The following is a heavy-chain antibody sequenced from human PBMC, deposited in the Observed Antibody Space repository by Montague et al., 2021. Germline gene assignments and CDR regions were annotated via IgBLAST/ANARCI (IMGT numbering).Heavy chain of an antibody. CDR3: VKDTRNYYPDF. J-gene: IGHJ4*02. Sequence: SLRLSCAAPGFIFNHYVMNWVRQAPGKGLEWVSGINGNSINIDYADSVKGRFTISRDNAKNSLYLQMNSLRAEDTAFYYCVKDTRNYYPDFWGQGILVTVSS. CDR1: GFIFNHYV. V-gene: IGHV3-9*01. CDR2: INGNSINI. D-gene: IGHD3-10*01.